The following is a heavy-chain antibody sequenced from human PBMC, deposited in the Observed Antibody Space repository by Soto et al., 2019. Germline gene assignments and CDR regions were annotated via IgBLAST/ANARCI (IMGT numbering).Heavy chain of an antibody. V-gene: IGHV3-15*07. J-gene: IGHJ4*02. Sequence: GGSLRLSCAASGFSFTDAWMNWVRQAPGKGLEWVGRISTKSHGGAAYYAAPLRGRFFISRDDSKNTLYLQINSLKTEDTAVYYCAADVASESPLIDHWGQGTLVTVSS. CDR1: GFSFTDAW. CDR2: ISTKSHGGAA. D-gene: IGHD2-21*01. CDR3: AADVASESPLIDH.